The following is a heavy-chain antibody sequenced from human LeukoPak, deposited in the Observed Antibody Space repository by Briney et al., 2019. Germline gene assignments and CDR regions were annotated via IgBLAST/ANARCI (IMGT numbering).Heavy chain of an antibody. J-gene: IGHJ6*02. CDR3: ARGFWSGYYGLYYYYGMDV. Sequence: SETLSLTCAVYGGSFSGYYWSWIRRPPGKGLEWIGEINHSGSTNYNPSLKSRVTISVDTSKNQFSLKLSSVTAADTAVYYCARGFWSGYYGLYYYYGMDVWGQGTTVTVSS. V-gene: IGHV4-34*01. D-gene: IGHD3-3*01. CDR1: GGSFSGYY. CDR2: INHSGST.